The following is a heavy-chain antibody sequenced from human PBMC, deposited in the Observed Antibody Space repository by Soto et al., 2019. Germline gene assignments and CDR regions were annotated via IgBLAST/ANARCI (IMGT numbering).Heavy chain of an antibody. CDR2: VSSSGGTK. V-gene: IGHV3-48*03. Sequence: PGGSLRLSCAASGFTFSNHEMNWVRQAPGRGPEWVSYVSSSGGTKYYANSVKGRFTISRDNAKNSPFLQMSSLRAEGTALYYCAREGEYSSSTFDYWGQGALVTVSS. CDR3: AREGEYSSSTFDY. J-gene: IGHJ4*02. CDR1: GFTFSNHE. D-gene: IGHD6-6*01.